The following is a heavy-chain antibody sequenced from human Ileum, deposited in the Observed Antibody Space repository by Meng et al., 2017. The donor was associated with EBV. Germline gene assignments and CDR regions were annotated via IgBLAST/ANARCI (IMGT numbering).Heavy chain of an antibody. Sequence: QVDLQQLGSGLLHPSETLSLTCAVYGGSFSGYYWTWIRQPPGKGLEWIGEINHSGSTNYNPSLKSRVTISVDKNQFSLKLSSVTAADTAVYYCARGFYAYGSSCFDYWGQGTLVTVSS. J-gene: IGHJ4*02. D-gene: IGHD6-13*01. CDR2: INHSGST. CDR3: ARGFYAYGSSCFDY. V-gene: IGHV4-34*01. CDR1: GGSFSGYY.